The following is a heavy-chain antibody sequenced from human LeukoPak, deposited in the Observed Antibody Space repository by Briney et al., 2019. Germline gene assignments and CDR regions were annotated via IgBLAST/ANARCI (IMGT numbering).Heavy chain of an antibody. CDR1: GYTXTTYY. CDR2: INPRGGST. Sequence: GASVKVSCKASGYTXTTYYMHWVRQAPGQGLEWVGIINPRGGSTTYAQKFQGRVTMTRDTSTSTVYMELSSLKSDDTAVYYCARGGGPGNYPFDFWGQGTLVTVSS. V-gene: IGHV1-46*01. CDR3: ARGGGPGNYPFDF. J-gene: IGHJ4*02. D-gene: IGHD1-7*01.